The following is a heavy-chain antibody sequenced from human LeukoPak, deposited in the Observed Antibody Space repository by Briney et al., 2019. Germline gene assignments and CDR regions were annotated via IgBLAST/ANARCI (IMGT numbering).Heavy chain of an antibody. J-gene: IGHJ6*02. D-gene: IGHD2-8*01. CDR1: GGSISSYY. V-gene: IGHV4-4*07. CDR3: ARAYCTNGVCLYGMDV. CDR2: IYTSGST. Sequence: SETLSLTCTVSGGSISSYYWSWIRQPAGKGLEWIGRIYTSGSTNYNPSLKSRVTMSVDTSKNQFSLKLSSVTAADTAVYYCARAYCTNGVCLYGMDVWDQGTTVTVSS.